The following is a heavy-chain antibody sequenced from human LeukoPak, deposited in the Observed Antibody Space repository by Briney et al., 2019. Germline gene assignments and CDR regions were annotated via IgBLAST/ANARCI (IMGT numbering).Heavy chain of an antibody. Sequence: ASVKVSCKASGYTFTGYHIHWVRQAPGQGLEWMGRINPHSGDTNLAQKFQGRVTMTRDTSITTAYMDLSSLTPDDTAVYFCARDQGSLTRSWYTGYWGQGTQVTVSS. D-gene: IGHD6-13*01. CDR1: GYTFTGYH. CDR3: ARDQGSLTRSWYTGY. V-gene: IGHV1-2*06. CDR2: INPHSGDT. J-gene: IGHJ4*02.